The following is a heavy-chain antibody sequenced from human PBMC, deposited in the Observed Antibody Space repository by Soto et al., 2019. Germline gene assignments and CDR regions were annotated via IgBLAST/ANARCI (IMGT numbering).Heavy chain of an antibody. J-gene: IGHJ3*02. V-gene: IGHV1-18*01. CDR1: GYTFTSYG. CDR3: AISLNQYYYGSGEAYAFDI. CDR2: ISAYNGNT. D-gene: IGHD3-10*01. Sequence: QVQLVQSGAEVKKPGASVKVSCKASGYTFTSYGISWVRQAPGQGLEWMGWISAYNGNTNYAQKLPGRVTMTTDTSTSTAYLELRSLRSDDTAVYYCAISLNQYYYGSGEAYAFDIWGQGTMVTVSS.